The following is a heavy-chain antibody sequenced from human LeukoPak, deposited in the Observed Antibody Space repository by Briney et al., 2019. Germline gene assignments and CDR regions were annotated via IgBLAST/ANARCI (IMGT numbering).Heavy chain of an antibody. CDR1: GYTFTSYG. CDR2: INTYNGNT. V-gene: IGHV1-18*01. CDR3: ARGAPKYSGYDLRYYYYYMDV. J-gene: IGHJ6*03. Sequence: ASVKVSCKASGYTFTSYGISWVRQAPGQGLEWMGWINTYNGNTKYAPNFQGRVSMTTDTSTSTAYMEVRSLRYDDTAVYYCARGAPKYSGYDLRYYYYYMDVWGKGTTVTVSS. D-gene: IGHD5-12*01.